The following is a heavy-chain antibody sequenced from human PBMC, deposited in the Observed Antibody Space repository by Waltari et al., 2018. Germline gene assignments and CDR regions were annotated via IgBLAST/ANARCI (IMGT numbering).Heavy chain of an antibody. CDR2: IYNSGST. CDR1: GYSISSGNY. Sequence: QVQLQESGPGLVKPSETLSLTCAVSGYSISSGNYWGWIRQPPGKGLEWIGHIYNSGSTYYNPTLQSRVTILVDTSKNQFSLRLSSVTAADTAVYYCATSGSYEYFHHWGQGTLVTVSS. D-gene: IGHD1-26*01. V-gene: IGHV4-38-2*01. J-gene: IGHJ1*01. CDR3: ATSGSYEYFHH.